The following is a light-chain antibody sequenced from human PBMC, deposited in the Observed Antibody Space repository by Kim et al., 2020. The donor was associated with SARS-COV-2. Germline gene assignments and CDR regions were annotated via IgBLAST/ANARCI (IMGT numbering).Light chain of an antibody. Sequence: SYELTQPPSVSVAPGTTATITCGGNNIGSKTVHWYQQKPGQAPVLVIYFDRDRPSGIPDRFSGSNSGSTATLTISRVEAGDEADFFCQVWDSSTDHPVFG. J-gene: IGLJ2*01. CDR1: NIGSKT. CDR2: FDR. CDR3: QVWDSSTDHPV. V-gene: IGLV3-21*04.